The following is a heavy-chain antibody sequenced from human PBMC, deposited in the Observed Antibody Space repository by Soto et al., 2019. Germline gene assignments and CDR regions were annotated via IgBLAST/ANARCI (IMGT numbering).Heavy chain of an antibody. CDR1: GSMFSCHT. CDR3: AREGGNTTWFDP. V-gene: IGHV3-30-3*01. J-gene: IGHJ5*02. CDR2: IYPDGNGK. Sequence: VGPLRLSCIASGSMFSCHTRHWVRQAPGKGLEWVTFIYPDGNGKYYTDSVKGRFTTSRDNSKNSLYLQMNSLRDEDTAVYYCAREGGNTTWFDPWGQGTLVTVSS. D-gene: IGHD1-26*01.